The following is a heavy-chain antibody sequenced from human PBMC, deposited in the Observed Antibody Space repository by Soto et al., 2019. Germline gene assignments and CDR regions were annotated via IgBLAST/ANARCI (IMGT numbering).Heavy chain of an antibody. CDR2: INPNGGDT. D-gene: IGHD3-22*01. CDR1: GYTFTYYH. V-gene: IGHV1-46*01. J-gene: IGHJ4*02. Sequence: ASVKVSCKASGYTFTYYHVHWVRQAPGQGLEWMGIINPNGGDTTYAQKFQGRVTMTRDTSTSTVYMEVSSLRSEDTALYYCAKDAPYYYDSSGYYGPFDYWGQGTLVTVSS. CDR3: AKDAPYYYDSSGYYGPFDY.